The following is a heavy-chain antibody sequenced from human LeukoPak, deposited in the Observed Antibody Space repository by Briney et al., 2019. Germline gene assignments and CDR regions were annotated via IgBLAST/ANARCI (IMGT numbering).Heavy chain of an antibody. D-gene: IGHD3-10*01. V-gene: IGHV3-43*01. CDR1: GFTFSSYS. CDR3: AKGGYGSGTWEMGIDY. J-gene: IGHJ4*02. CDR2: ISWDGGST. Sequence: GGSLRLSCAASGFTFSSYSMNWVRQAPGKGLEWVSLISWDGGSTYYADAVKGRFTVSRDNSKNSLYLQMNSLRTEDTALYYCAKGGYGSGTWEMGIDYWGQGTLVTVSS.